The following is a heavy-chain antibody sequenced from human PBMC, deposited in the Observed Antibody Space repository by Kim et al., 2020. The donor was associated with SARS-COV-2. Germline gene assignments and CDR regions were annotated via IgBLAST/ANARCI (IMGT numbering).Heavy chain of an antibody. D-gene: IGHD5-18*01. CDR3: ARGPWIQLWFGGSYYGMDV. CDR1: GFTFSSFA. Sequence: GGSLRLSCEASGFTFSSFAMHRVRQAQGKGLEWVAVISYDGSNQYYADSVKDRITIPSDNSKNTLYLQMNSLRDEDTAVYYCARGPWIQLWFGGSYYGMDVWGQGTTVTVSS. J-gene: IGHJ6*02. V-gene: IGHV3-30-3*01. CDR2: ISYDGSNQ.